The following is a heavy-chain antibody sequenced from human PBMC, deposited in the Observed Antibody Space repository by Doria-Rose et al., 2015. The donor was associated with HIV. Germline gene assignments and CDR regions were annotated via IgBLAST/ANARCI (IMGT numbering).Heavy chain of an antibody. J-gene: IGHJ4*02. Sequence: QVQLVQSGPVLVKPTETLTLTCTVSGVSLSSPGMGVSWIRQPPGKALEWLANIFSDGERSYKTSLKSRLTITRGTSKSQVVLTMTDMDPVDTATYYCARIKSSRWYHKYYFDCWGQGTLVIVSA. CDR1: GVSLSSPGMG. D-gene: IGHD6-13*01. CDR2: IFSDGER. V-gene: IGHV2-26*01. CDR3: ARIKSSRWYHKYYFDC.